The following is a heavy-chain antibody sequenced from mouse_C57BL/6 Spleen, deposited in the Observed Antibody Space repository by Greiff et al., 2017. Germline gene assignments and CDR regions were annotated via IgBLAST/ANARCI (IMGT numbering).Heavy chain of an antibody. CDR1: GYTFTSYW. D-gene: IGHD1-2*01. CDR3: ATDYHYSSWYFDV. Sequence: QVQLQQPGAELVRPGSSVKLSCKASGYTFTSYWMHWVKQRPIQGLEWIGNIDPSDSETNYNQKFKDKATLTVDKSSSTAYMQLSSLTSDDSAAYYCATDYHYSSWYFDVWGTGPTVTVSS. CDR2: IDPSDSET. V-gene: IGHV1-52*01. J-gene: IGHJ1*03.